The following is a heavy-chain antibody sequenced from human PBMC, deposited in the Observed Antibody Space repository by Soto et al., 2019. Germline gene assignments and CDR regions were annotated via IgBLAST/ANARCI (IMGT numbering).Heavy chain of an antibody. CDR1: GFSFSSFA. D-gene: IGHD2-15*01. J-gene: IGHJ5*01. CDR3: AKDPRAWSWFDS. V-gene: IGHV3-23*01. CDR2: ISGSGGST. Sequence: GGSLRLSCAASGFSFSSFAMSWVRQAPGKGLEWVSTISGSGGSTFYADSVKGRFTISRDNSKNTLSVQMNSLRAEDTAVYYCAKDPRAWSWFDSWGQGPLVTVSS.